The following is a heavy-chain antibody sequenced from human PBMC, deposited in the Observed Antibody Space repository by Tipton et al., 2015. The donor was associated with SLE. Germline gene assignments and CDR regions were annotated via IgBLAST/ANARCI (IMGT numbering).Heavy chain of an antibody. CDR3: ARQYSCSGGSCLNWFDP. J-gene: IGHJ5*02. D-gene: IGHD2-15*01. CDR1: GGSISSSSYY. CDR2: IYYSGST. V-gene: IGHV4-61*05. Sequence: TLSLTCTVSGGSISSSSYYWGWIRQPPGKGLEWIGYIYYSGSTNYNPSLKSRVTISVDTSKNQFSLKLSSVTAADTAVYYCARQYSCSGGSCLNWFDPWGQGTLVTVSS.